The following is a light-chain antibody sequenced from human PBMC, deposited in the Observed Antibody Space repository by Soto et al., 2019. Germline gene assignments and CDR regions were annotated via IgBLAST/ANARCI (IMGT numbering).Light chain of an antibody. CDR1: QSTNIW. Sequence: DIQMTQSPSTLSASVGDRVTITCRASQSTNIWLAWYQQKAGKAPKLLIYDASTLDNRVPLRFGGCGPGTESTLTISGLQPDDCATYDCQQYYTYSYSFGQGTKLESK. V-gene: IGKV1-5*01. CDR2: DAS. CDR3: QQYYTYSYS. J-gene: IGKJ2*01.